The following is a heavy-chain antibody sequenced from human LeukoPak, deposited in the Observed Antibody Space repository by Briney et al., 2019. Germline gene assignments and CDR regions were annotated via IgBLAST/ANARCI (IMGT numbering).Heavy chain of an antibody. Sequence: PGGSLRLSCAAIGFTTNYWMHWVRQAPGKGLVWVSRISGDGSTTFYADSVKGRFTISRDNSKNTLYLQMNSLRAEDTSVYYCTRGYSGYGNFDCWGPGTLVTVSS. CDR2: ISGDGSTT. D-gene: IGHD5-12*01. CDR3: TRGYSGYGNFDC. CDR1: GFTTNYW. V-gene: IGHV3-74*01. J-gene: IGHJ4*02.